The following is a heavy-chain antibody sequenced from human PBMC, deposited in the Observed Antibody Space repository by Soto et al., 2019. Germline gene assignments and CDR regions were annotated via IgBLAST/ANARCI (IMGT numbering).Heavy chain of an antibody. CDR3: ARDEDGDGYKFFDY. D-gene: IGHD5-12*01. J-gene: IGHJ4*02. Sequence: SETLSLTCNVSGASISSYNYWGWFRQSPGKGLEWIGSIIYSGTTNYSPSLKSRVTISVDKSKNQFSLKLSSVIAADTAIYYCARDEDGDGYKFFDYWGQGALVTVSS. CDR2: IIYSGTT. V-gene: IGHV4-39*07. CDR1: GASISSYNY.